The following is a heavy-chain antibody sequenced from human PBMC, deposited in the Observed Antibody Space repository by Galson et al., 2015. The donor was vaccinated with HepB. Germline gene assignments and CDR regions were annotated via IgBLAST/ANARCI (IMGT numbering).Heavy chain of an antibody. D-gene: IGHD2-21*02. CDR3: ARDREPTAIHWFDP. V-gene: IGHV3-30-3*01. Sequence: SLRLSCAASGFTFSSYAMHWVRRAPGKGLEWVAVISNEGSTQLYADSVKGRFSISRDNSKNTLCLQMNSLRAEDTAVYYCARDREPTAIHWFDPWGQGTQVTVSS. CDR1: GFTFSSYA. CDR2: ISNEGSTQ. J-gene: IGHJ5*02.